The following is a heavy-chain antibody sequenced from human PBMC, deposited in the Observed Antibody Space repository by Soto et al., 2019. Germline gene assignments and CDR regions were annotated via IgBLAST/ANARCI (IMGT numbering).Heavy chain of an antibody. CDR3: ARDSYVSL. CDR2: IYNGGNT. D-gene: IGHD3-16*01. J-gene: IGHJ2*01. Sequence: EVQLVETGGGMTQPGGSLRLSCAASGFSVGSHYMNWVRQAPGKGLEWVSIIYNGGNTYYADSVKGRFTISRDDSKNTLYLQMNSLRAEDTAVYYCARDSYVSLLGRGTLVTVSS. CDR1: GFSVGSHY. V-gene: IGHV3-53*02.